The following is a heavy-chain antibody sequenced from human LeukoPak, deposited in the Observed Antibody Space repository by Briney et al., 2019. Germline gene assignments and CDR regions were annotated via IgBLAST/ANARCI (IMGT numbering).Heavy chain of an antibody. V-gene: IGHV1-2*02. D-gene: IGHD2-2*01. Sequence: GASVTVSCKASGYTFTGYYMHWVRQAPGQGLEWMGWINPNSGGTNYAQKFQGRVTMTRDTSISTAYMELSRLRSDDTAVYYCARGGRVPAAMSWFDPWGQGTLVTVSS. CDR3: ARGGRVPAAMSWFDP. CDR2: INPNSGGT. J-gene: IGHJ5*02. CDR1: GYTFTGYY.